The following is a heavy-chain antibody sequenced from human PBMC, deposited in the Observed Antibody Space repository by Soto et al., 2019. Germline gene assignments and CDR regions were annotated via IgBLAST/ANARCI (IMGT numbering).Heavy chain of an antibody. CDR2: ISSSSSTI. CDR1: TFTFSSYT. V-gene: IGHV3-48*01. D-gene: IGHD6-13*01. CDR3: ARVRDLRAAGGLDY. J-gene: IGHJ4*02. Sequence: PGGSLRLSCAASTFTFSSYTMNWVRQAPGKGLEWVSYISSSSSTIYYADSVKGRFTISRDNAKNSLYLQMNSLRAEDTAVYYCARVRDLRAAGGLDYWGQGTLVTVSS.